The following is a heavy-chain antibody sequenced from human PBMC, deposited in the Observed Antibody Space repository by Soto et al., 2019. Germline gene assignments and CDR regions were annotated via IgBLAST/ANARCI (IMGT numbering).Heavy chain of an antibody. CDR3: AHSRWSYYFDY. Sequence: QITLKESGPTLVKPTQTLTLTCTFSGFSLTTSGVSVGWIRQRPGRALEWLALIYWDGDNRYSPSLRSRLTXTXXTSKNQVVLTMTNMDPVDTATYFCAHSRWSYYFDYWGQGTLVTVSS. CDR2: IYWDGDN. CDR1: GFSLTTSGVS. J-gene: IGHJ4*02. D-gene: IGHD2-8*01. V-gene: IGHV2-5*02.